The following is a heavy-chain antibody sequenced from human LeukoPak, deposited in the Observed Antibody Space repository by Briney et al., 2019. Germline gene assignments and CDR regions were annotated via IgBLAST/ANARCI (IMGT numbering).Heavy chain of an antibody. CDR3: ARDRAVTDAFDI. CDR2: IIPVFGTA. CDR1: GGTFSSYA. V-gene: IGHV1-69*05. D-gene: IGHD4-17*01. J-gene: IGHJ3*02. Sequence: GASVKVSCKASGGTFSSYAISWLRQAPGQGLEWMGGIIPVFGTANYAQKFQGRVTITTDESTSTAYMELSSLRSEDTAVYYCARDRAVTDAFDIWGQGTMVTVSS.